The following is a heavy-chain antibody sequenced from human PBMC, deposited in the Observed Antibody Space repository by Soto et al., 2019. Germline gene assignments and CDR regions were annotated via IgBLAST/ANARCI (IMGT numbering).Heavy chain of an antibody. Sequence: ASVKVSCKASGSTFTSYAMHWVRQAPGQRLEWMGWINAGNGNTKYSQKFQGRVTITRDTSASTAYMELSSLRSEDTAVYYCARANYPLDAFDIWGQGTMVTVSS. CDR3: ARANYPLDAFDI. CDR2: INAGNGNT. V-gene: IGHV1-3*01. D-gene: IGHD1-7*01. J-gene: IGHJ3*02. CDR1: GSTFTSYA.